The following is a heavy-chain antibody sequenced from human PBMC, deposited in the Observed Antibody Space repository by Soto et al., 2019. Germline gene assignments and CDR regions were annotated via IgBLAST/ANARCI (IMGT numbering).Heavy chain of an antibody. J-gene: IGHJ6*02. CDR1: GGSISSYY. D-gene: IGHD2-2*01. V-gene: IGHV4-59*01. CDR2: IYYTGST. CDR3: ARIRMFCSSATCYGPYYYYGMDV. Sequence: SETLSLTSTVSGGSISSYYWSWIRQPPGKGLEWIGNIYYTGSTYYNPSLESRVTISVDTSKNQFSLNLNSATAADTAVYFCARIRMFCSSATCYGPYYYYGMDVWGQGTTVTAP.